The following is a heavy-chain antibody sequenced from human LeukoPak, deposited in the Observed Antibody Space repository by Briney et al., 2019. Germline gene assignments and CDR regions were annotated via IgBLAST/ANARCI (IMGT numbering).Heavy chain of an antibody. CDR1: GGSISSYY. Sequence: PSETLSLTSTVSGGSISSYYWSWIRQPPGKGLEWIGYIYSSGSTNYNPSLKSRVTISVDTSKNQSSLKRSSVIAADTAWYCCAREVSGDCSAHSCDDSFNPWGQPGILTVSS. CDR3: AREVSGDCSAHSCDDSFNP. CDR2: IYSSGST. J-gene: IGHJ5*02. V-gene: IGHV4-4*09. D-gene: IGHD2-15*01.